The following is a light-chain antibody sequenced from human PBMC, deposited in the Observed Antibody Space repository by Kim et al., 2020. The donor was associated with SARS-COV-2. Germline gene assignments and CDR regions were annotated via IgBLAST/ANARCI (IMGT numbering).Light chain of an antibody. Sequence: LSPGQTASITCSGDKLGYKYACWYQQKPGQSPVLVIYQDSKRPSGIPERFSGSNSGNTATLTISGTQAMDEADYYCQAWDSSTAVFGGGTQLTVL. J-gene: IGLJ3*02. V-gene: IGLV3-1*01. CDR2: QDS. CDR1: KLGYKY. CDR3: QAWDSSTAV.